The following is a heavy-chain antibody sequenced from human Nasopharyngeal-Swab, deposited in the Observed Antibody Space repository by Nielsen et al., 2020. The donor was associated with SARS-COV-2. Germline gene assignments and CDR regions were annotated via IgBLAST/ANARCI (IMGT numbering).Heavy chain of an antibody. CDR3: ARGDSSGYSLG. CDR2: ISSSGSTI. J-gene: IGHJ4*02. V-gene: IGHV3-11*04. Sequence: GESLKISCAASGFTFSDYYMSWIRQAPGKGLEWVSYISSSGSTIYYADSVKGRFTISRDNAKNSLYLQMNSLRAEDTAVYYCARGDSSGYSLGWGQGTLVTVSS. CDR1: GFTFSDYY. D-gene: IGHD3-22*01.